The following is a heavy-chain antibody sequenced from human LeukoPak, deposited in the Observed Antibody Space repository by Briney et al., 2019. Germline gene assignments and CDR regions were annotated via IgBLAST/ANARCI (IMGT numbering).Heavy chain of an antibody. V-gene: IGHV3-23*01. CDR2: ISGSGGST. CDR1: GFTFSSYA. Sequence: PGGSLRLSCAASGFTFSSYAMSWVRQAPGEGLEWVSAISGSGGSTYYADSVKGRFTISRDNSKNTLYLQMNSLRAEDTAVYYCASRLKNPSDYGLSKYYFDSWGQGTLVTVSS. J-gene: IGHJ4*02. CDR3: ASRLKNPSDYGLSKYYFDS. D-gene: IGHD4-17*01.